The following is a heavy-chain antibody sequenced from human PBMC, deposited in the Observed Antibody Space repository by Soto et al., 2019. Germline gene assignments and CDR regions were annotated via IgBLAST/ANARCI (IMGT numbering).Heavy chain of an antibody. CDR1: GYIFVNYG. Sequence: QVQLVQSGDEVKKPGASVKVSCKASGYIFVNYGIAWVRQAPGQGLEWMGWISPYTGNTHSATKIQGRLTMTTDTSTSTAYMDLGSLTSDDTPVYYCVMVDKSGTPPPQDVLGQGTTGTVSS. D-gene: IGHD5-12*01. CDR3: VMVDKSGTPPPQDV. J-gene: IGHJ6*02. V-gene: IGHV1-18*01. CDR2: ISPYTGNT.